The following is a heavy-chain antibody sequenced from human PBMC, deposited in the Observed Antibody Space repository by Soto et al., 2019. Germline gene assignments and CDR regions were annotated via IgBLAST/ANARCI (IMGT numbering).Heavy chain of an antibody. V-gene: IGHV4-31*03. D-gene: IGHD1-26*01. J-gene: IGHJ5*02. CDR3: ARAQDSGSSNWFDP. Sequence: QVQLQESGPGLVKPSQTLSLTCTVSGGSISSGGYYWSGIRQHPGKGLEWIGYIYYSGSTYYNPSLKSRVTISVDTSKNQFSLKLRSVTAADTAVYYCARAQDSGSSNWFDPWGQVTLVTVSS. CDR1: GGSISSGGYY. CDR2: IYYSGST.